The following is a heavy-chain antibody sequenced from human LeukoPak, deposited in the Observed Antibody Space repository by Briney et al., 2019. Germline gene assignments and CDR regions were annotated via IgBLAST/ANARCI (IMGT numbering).Heavy chain of an antibody. CDR2: IYYSGST. CDR3: ARLYSYGYYFDY. CDR1: GGSISSSSYY. V-gene: IGHV4-39*01. J-gene: IGHJ4*02. D-gene: IGHD5-18*01. Sequence: SGTLSLTCTVSGGSISSSSYYWGWIRQPPGKGLEWIGSIYYSGSTYYNPSLKSRAIISVDTSNNLFSLMQSSMTADDTAVYFCARLYSYGYYFDYWGQGTLVTVSS.